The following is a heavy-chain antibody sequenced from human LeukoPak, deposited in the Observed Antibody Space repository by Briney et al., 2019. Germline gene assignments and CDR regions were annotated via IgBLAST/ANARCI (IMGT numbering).Heavy chain of an antibody. CDR3: AGLGIAAADYLDY. CDR1: GFTFSSYS. V-gene: IGHV3-21*01. D-gene: IGHD6-13*01. J-gene: IGHJ4*02. Sequence: GGSLRLSCAASGFTFSSYSMNWVRQAPGKGLEWVSSISSSSSYIYYADSVKGRFTISRDNAKNSLYLQMNSLRAEDTAVYYCAGLGIAAADYLDYWGQGTLVTVSS. CDR2: ISSSSSYI.